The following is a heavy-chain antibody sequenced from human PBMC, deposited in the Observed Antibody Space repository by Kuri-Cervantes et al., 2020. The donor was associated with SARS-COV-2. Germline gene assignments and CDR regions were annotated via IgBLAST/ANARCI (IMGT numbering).Heavy chain of an antibody. V-gene: IGHV3-30*04. D-gene: IGHD6-13*01. Sequence: GESLKISCAASGFTFSSYAMHWVRQAPGKGLEWVAVISYDGGNKYYADSVKGRFTITRDNSKNTLYLQMNSLRAEDTAVYYCARGKQQLVPHYYDYWGQGILTVSS. CDR2: ISYDGGNK. J-gene: IGHJ4*02. CDR1: GFTFSSYA. CDR3: ARGKQQLVPHYYDY.